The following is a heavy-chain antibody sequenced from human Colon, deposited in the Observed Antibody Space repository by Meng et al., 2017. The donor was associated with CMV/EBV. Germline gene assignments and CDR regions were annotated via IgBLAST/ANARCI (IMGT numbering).Heavy chain of an antibody. CDR3: ARAPYNWNDEGWFDP. J-gene: IGHJ5*02. CDR1: GYTFTCYY. Sequence: QVQLVQSGEEVKTPGASVKGSCKASGYTFTCYYMHWVRQAPGQGLEWMGWINPNSGGTNYAQKFQGRVTMTRDTSISTAYMELSRLRSDDTAVYDCARAPYNWNDEGWFDPWGQGTLVTVSS. CDR2: INPNSGGT. V-gene: IGHV1-2*02. D-gene: IGHD1-20*01.